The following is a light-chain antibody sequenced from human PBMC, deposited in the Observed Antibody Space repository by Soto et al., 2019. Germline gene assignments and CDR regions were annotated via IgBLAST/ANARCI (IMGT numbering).Light chain of an antibody. CDR2: WAS. CDR1: QSVLYSSNNKNY. CDR3: QQYYSTPLT. J-gene: IGKJ5*01. V-gene: IGKV4-1*01. Sequence: DIVMTQSPDSLSVSLGEGATINCKSSQSVLYSSNNKNYLAWYQQKPGQPPKLLIYWASTRESGVPDRFSGSGSGTDFTFTISSLQAEDVAVYYCQQYYSTPLTFGQGTRLEI.